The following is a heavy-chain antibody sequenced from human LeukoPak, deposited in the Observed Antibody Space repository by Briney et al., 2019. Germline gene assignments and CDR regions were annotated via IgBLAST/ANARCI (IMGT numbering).Heavy chain of an antibody. J-gene: IGHJ4*02. D-gene: IGHD3-22*01. Sequence: SETLSLTCAVYGGSFSGYYWSWIRQPPGKGLEWIGEINHSGSTNYNPSLKSRVTISVDTSKNQFSLKLSSVTAADTAVYYCARDHLSSGSEDFDHWGQGTLVTVSS. CDR2: INHSGST. CDR1: GGSFSGYY. V-gene: IGHV4-34*01. CDR3: ARDHLSSGSEDFDH.